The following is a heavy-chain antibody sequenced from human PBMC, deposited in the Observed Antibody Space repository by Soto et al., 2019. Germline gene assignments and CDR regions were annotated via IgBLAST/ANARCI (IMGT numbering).Heavy chain of an antibody. CDR3: ARDQSDALDI. V-gene: IGHV1-2*02. CDR1: GYTFTGYY. J-gene: IGHJ3*02. CDR2: SNPNSSGT. Sequence: GASVKVSCKASGYTFTGYYMHWVRQAPGQGLEWMGWSNPNSSGTNYAQRFKGSVTMTRDTSSNTAYMGLSRLRSDDTAMYYYARDQSDALDIWGHGTMVTVSS.